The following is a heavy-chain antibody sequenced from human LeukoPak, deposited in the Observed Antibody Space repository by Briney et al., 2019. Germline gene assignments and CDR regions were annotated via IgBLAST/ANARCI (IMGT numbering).Heavy chain of an antibody. J-gene: IGHJ5*02. V-gene: IGHV3-23*01. CDR3: VRGGLELRTWFDP. D-gene: IGHD1-7*01. Sequence: PGGSLRLSCAASGFTFSSYSMNWVRQAPGKGLEWVSAISGSGGSTYYADSVKGRFTISRDNSKNTLYLQMNSLRAEDTAVYYCVRGGLELRTWFDPWGQGTLVTVSS. CDR1: GFTFSSYS. CDR2: ISGSGGST.